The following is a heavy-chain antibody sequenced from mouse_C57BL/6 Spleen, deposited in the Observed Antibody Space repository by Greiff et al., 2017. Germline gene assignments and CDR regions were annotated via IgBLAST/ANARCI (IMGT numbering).Heavy chain of an antibody. CDR3: ARESSSYVGGYFDV. CDR1: GYTFTSYW. Sequence: QVQLQQPGAELVRPGSSVKLSCKASGYTFTSYWMHWVKQRPIQGLEWIGNIDPSDSETHYNQKFKDKATLTVDKSSSTAYMQLSSLTSEDSAVYYCARESSSYVGGYFDVWGTGTTVTVSS. V-gene: IGHV1-52*01. D-gene: IGHD1-1*01. J-gene: IGHJ1*03. CDR2: IDPSDSET.